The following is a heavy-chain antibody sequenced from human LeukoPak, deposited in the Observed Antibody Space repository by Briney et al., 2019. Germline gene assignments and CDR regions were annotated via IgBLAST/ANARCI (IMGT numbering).Heavy chain of an antibody. V-gene: IGHV3-7*01. CDR1: AFTFSSYW. D-gene: IGHD2-2*01. J-gene: IGHJ4*02. CDR2: IKQDGSEK. Sequence: GRSLRLSCAASAFTFSSYWMSWVSQAPGKGLEWVANIKQDGSEKYYVDSVKGRFTISRDNAKNSLYLQMNSLRAEDTAVYYCARDEGYCSSTSCYLLDYWGQGTQVTVSS. CDR3: ARDEGYCSSTSCYLLDY.